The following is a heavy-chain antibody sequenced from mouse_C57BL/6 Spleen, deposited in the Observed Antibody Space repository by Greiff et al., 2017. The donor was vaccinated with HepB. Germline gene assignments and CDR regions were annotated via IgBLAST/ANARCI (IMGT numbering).Heavy chain of an antibody. CDR3: ARDAWFAY. CDR2: ISDGGSYT. Sequence: EVKLVDSGGGLVKPGGSLKLSCAASGFTFSSYAMSWVRQTPEKRLEWVATISDGGSYTYYPDNVKGRFTISRDNAKNNLYLQMSHLKSEDTAMYYCARDAWFAYWGQGTLVTVSA. J-gene: IGHJ3*01. CDR1: GFTFSSYA. V-gene: IGHV5-4*01.